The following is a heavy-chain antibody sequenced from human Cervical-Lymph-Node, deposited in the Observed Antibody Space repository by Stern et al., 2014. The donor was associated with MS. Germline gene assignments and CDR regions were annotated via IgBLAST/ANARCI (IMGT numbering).Heavy chain of an antibody. CDR2: LGGRGDST. J-gene: IGHJ5*01. D-gene: IGHD3-22*01. Sequence: EVQLVQSGGGLVQPGGSLRLSCAASGFTFSSPAMSWVRQAPGKGLEWVSALGGRGDSTYYADSVKGRFTISRDNSKNTLYLQMNSLRAEDTAVYYCAKDDYYYDSGGYLGWFDSWGQGTLVTVSS. CDR3: AKDDYYYDSGGYLGWFDS. V-gene: IGHV3-23*04. CDR1: GFTFSSPA.